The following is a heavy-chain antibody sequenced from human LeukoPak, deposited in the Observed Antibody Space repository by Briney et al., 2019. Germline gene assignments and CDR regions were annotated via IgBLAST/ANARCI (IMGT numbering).Heavy chain of an antibody. CDR1: GYTFTGYY. J-gene: IGHJ4*02. CDR2: INPNSGGT. D-gene: IGHD6-13*01. V-gene: IGHV1-2*02. Sequence: GASVKVSCKASGYTFTGYYMHWVRQAPGQGLEWMGWINPNSGGTNYAQKFQGRVTMTRDTSISTAYMELSRLRSDDTAVYYCARAIPHSSSWYRPRPGPPDYWGQGTLVTVSS. CDR3: ARAIPHSSSWYRPRPGPPDY.